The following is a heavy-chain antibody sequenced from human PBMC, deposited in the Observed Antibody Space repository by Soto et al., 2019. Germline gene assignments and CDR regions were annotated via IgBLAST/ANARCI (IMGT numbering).Heavy chain of an antibody. V-gene: IGHV1-69*13. CDR1: GGTFSSYA. J-gene: IGHJ6*02. Sequence: GASVKVSCKASGGTFSSYAISWVRQAPGQGLEWMGGIIPIFGTANYAQKFQGRVTITADESTSTAYMELSSLRSEDTAVYYCARPLGSGSYYNGVFYYYGMDVWGQGTTVTVSS. D-gene: IGHD3-10*01. CDR2: IIPIFGTA. CDR3: ARPLGSGSYYNGVFYYYGMDV.